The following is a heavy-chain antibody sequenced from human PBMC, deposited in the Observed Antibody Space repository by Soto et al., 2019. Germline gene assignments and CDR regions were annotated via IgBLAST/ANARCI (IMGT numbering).Heavy chain of an antibody. CDR2: IGRTGIDR. J-gene: IGHJ4*02. V-gene: IGHV3-21*01. Sequence: EVQLVESGGGLVKPGGSLRLSCAASGFSFSTSTMNWVRQAPGKGLEFVSSIGRTGIDRYYIDSVKGRFTISRDNAQNSLYLQTNSLRAEDTALYDCVCDDNRRYWGQGTLVTVSS. CDR3: VCDDNRRY. D-gene: IGHD1-1*01. CDR1: GFSFSTST.